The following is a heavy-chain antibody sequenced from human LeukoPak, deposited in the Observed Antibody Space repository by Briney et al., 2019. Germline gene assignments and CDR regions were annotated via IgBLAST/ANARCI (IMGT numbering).Heavy chain of an antibody. V-gene: IGHV3-20*04. CDR1: GFPFDDYA. CDR2: INWNGRTT. CDR3: ARGTVGF. J-gene: IGHJ4*02. D-gene: IGHD4-23*01. Sequence: GGSLRLSCAASGFPFDDYAMSWVRQTPAKGLEWVSGINWNGRTTGHADSVKGRFTISRAKNSLYLQMNSLRAEDTAVYYCARGTVGFWGQGTLVTVSS.